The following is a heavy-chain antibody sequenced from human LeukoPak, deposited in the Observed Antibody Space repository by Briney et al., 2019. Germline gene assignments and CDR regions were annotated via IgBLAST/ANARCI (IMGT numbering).Heavy chain of an antibody. J-gene: IGHJ4*02. D-gene: IGHD3/OR15-3a*01. CDR1: GFSFSDYS. Sequence: GGSLSLSCEASGFSFSDYSMNWVRQAPGKGLEWVSYISSSTTIKDYADSVKGRFTISRDNAKNSLYLQMNSLRDEDTAVYYCVRDRDWSFDYWGQGTLVTVSS. V-gene: IGHV3-48*02. CDR3: VRDRDWSFDY. CDR2: ISSSTTIK.